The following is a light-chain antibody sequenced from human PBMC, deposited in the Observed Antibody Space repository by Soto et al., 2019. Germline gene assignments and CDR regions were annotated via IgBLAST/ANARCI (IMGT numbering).Light chain of an antibody. V-gene: IGKV3-20*01. J-gene: IGKJ4*01. CDR3: QQFSSYTLS. Sequence: ELILTQSPGTLSVTEEERATLSCRASQTVRNNYLAWYQQKPGQAPRLLMYDASSRATGIPDRFSGGGSGTDFTLTISRLEPEDFAVYDCQQFSSYTLSFCGLTKVDNK. CDR2: DAS. CDR1: QTVRNNY.